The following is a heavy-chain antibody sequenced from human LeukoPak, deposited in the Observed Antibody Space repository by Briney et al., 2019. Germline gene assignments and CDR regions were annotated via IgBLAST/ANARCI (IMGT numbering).Heavy chain of an antibody. CDR3: ATEGGAAVAPQYFHY. J-gene: IGHJ4*02. CDR2: IKQDGSEK. CDR1: GFTFSSYW. V-gene: IGHV3-7*01. D-gene: IGHD6-19*01. Sequence: GGSLRLSCAASGFTFSSYWMSWVRQAPGKGLEWVANIKQDGSEKYYVDSVKGRFTISRDNAKNSLYLQMNSLRAEDTAVYYCATEGGAAVAPQYFHYWGQGTLVTVSS.